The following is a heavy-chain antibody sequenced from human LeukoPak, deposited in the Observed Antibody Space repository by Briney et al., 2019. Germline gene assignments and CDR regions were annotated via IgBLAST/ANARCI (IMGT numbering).Heavy chain of an antibody. V-gene: IGHV4-31*03. CDR1: GGSISSGGYY. J-gene: IGHJ5*02. CDR2: IHKSGST. CDR3: ARVPTAAWSDP. Sequence: SQTLSLTCTVSGGSISSGGYYWSWIRQHPGQGLEWIGYIHKSGSTYYNPSLESRVTISVDTSKNQFSLKLRSVTAADTAMYYCARVPTAAWSDPWGHGTPVTVPS. D-gene: IGHD6-25*01.